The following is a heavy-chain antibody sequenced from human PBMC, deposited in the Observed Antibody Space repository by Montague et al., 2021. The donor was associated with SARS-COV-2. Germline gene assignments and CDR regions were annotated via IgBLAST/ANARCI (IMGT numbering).Heavy chain of an antibody. CDR2: IRPDGTST. CDR3: VRPFWFGDSDYYFDS. Sequence: SLRLSCAASGFTFRSYWMHWVRQVPGRGLVWVSRIRPDGTSTHYXASVKGRFVISRDNAKNTLSLEMTNLRVDDTAIYYCVRPFWFGDSDYYFDSWGQGTLVSVSS. J-gene: IGHJ4*02. V-gene: IGHV3-74*01. D-gene: IGHD3-10*01. CDR1: GFTFRSYW.